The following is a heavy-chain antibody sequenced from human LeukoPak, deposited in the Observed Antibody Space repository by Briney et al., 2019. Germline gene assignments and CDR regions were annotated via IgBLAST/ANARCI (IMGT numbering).Heavy chain of an antibody. V-gene: IGHV4-59*01. CDR2: IYYSGST. J-gene: IGHJ4*02. Sequence: TSETLSLTCTVSGGSISSYYWSWIRQPPGKGLEWIGYIYYSGSTNYNPSLKSRVTISVDTSKNQFSLKLSSVTAADTAVYYCARVRWELLGRLSFDYWGQGTLVTVSS. D-gene: IGHD1-26*01. CDR3: ARVRWELLGRLSFDY. CDR1: GGSISSYY.